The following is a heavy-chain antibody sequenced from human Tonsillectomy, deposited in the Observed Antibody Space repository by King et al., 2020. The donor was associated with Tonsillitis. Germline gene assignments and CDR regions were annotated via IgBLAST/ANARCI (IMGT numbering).Heavy chain of an antibody. J-gene: IGHJ3*02. CDR3: ARHSGILTGSAFDI. D-gene: IGHD3-9*01. CDR1: GGSISSSSYY. Sequence: QLQESGPGLVKPSETLSLTCTVSGGSISSSSYYWGWIRQPPGKGLECIGSIYYSGSTYYNPSLKSRVTISVDTSKNQFSLKLSSVTAADTAVYYCARHSGILTGSAFDIWGQGTMVTVSS. V-gene: IGHV4-39*01. CDR2: IYYSGST.